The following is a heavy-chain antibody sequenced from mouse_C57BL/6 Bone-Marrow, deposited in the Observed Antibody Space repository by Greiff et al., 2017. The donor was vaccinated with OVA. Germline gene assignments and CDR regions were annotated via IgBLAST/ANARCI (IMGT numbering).Heavy chain of an antibody. Sequence: EVQLQQSGPELVKPGASVKISCKASGYTFTDYYMNWVKQSHGKSLEWIGDINPNNGGTSYNQKFKGKATLTVDKSSSTAYMELRSLTSEDSAVYYCAREGTTVVATSPFDYWGQGTTLTVSS. CDR3: AREGTTVVATSPFDY. J-gene: IGHJ2*01. D-gene: IGHD1-1*01. CDR2: INPNNGGT. V-gene: IGHV1-26*01. CDR1: GYTFTDYY.